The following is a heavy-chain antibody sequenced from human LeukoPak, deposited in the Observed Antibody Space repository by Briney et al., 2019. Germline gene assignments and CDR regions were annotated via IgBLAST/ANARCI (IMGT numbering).Heavy chain of an antibody. V-gene: IGHV3-23*01. CDR3: AKDGGLWVSAHWGDS. CDR2: VSGTGGRT. Sequence: TGGSLRLSCAASGFTFSTYAMSWVRQAPGKGLEWVSVVSGTGGRTYYADSVKGRFTISRDNSKNTLYLQMNSLRAEDTALYYCAKDGGLWVSAHWGDSWGRGTLVTVSS. J-gene: IGHJ4*02. CDR1: GFTFSTYA. D-gene: IGHD7-27*01.